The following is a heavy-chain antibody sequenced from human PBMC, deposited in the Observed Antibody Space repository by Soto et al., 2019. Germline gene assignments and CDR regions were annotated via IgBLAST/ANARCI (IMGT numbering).Heavy chain of an antibody. Sequence: GSLRLSCAASGFSFSSYAMQWARQAPGKGLEWLAVIAYDGSAKYYADSVKGRSTISRDQSKNTVFLQLDRLRPDDTAVYFCARDLIFDFWGRGTLVTVSS. CDR2: IAYDGSAK. CDR3: ARDLIFDF. J-gene: IGHJ5*01. CDR1: GFSFSSYA. V-gene: IGHV3-30-3*01.